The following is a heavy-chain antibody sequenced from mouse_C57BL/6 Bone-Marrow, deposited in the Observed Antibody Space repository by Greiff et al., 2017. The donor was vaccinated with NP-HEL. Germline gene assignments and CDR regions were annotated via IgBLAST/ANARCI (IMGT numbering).Heavy chain of an antibody. CDR1: GFSLTSYG. CDR2: IWRGGST. CDR3: AFQTAQVSSFAY. V-gene: IGHV2-5*01. J-gene: IGHJ3*01. Sequence: VQLQQSGPGLVQPSQSLSITCTVSGFSLTSYGVHWVRQSPGKGLEWLGVIWRGGSTDYNVAFMSRLSITKDNSKSQVFFKMNSLQADDTAIYYCAFQTAQVSSFAYWGQGTLVTVSA. D-gene: IGHD3-2*02.